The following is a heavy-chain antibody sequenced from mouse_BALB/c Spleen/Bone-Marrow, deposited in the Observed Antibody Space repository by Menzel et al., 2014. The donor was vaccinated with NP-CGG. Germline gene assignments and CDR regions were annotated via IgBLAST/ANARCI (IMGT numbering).Heavy chain of an antibody. CDR3: SRGRRDALDY. CDR2: INPSNGGT. Sequence: QVQLQQSGAELVKPGASVKLSCKASGYTFXSYYMYWVKQRPGQDLEWFGEINPSNGGTNFNEKFKNKATLTVDKSSSTAYMQLSSLTSEDSAVYYCSRGRRDALDYWGQGTSVTVSS. J-gene: IGHJ4*01. CDR1: GYTFXSYY. V-gene: IGHV1S16*01.